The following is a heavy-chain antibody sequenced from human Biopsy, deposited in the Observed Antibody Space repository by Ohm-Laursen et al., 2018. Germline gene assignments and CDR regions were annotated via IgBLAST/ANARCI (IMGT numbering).Heavy chain of an antibody. CDR3: ARDYPSYSSGWYRGPPIQC. CDR2: MGSGGSPI. J-gene: IGHJ4*02. V-gene: IGHV3-11*04. Sequence: SLRLSCAASGFTFSHYYMTWIRQAPGKGLEWVSYMGSGGSPIYYADSVKGRFTISRDNAKNSLYLQMNSLRAEDTAVYYCARDYPSYSSGWYRGPPIQCWGQGTLVTVSS. CDR1: GFTFSHYY. D-gene: IGHD6-19*01.